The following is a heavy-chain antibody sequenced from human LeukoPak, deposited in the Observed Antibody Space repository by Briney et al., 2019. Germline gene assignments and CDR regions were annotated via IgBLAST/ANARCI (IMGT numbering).Heavy chain of an antibody. Sequence: ASVKVSCKASGYTFTGYYMHWVRQAPGQGLEWTGWINPNSGGTNYAQKFQGRVTMTRDTSISTAYMELSRLRSDDTAVYYCARAGHYYDSSGYSTRGAFDIWGQGTMVTVSS. CDR1: GYTFTGYY. CDR2: INPNSGGT. CDR3: ARAGHYYDSSGYSTRGAFDI. D-gene: IGHD3-22*01. V-gene: IGHV1-2*02. J-gene: IGHJ3*02.